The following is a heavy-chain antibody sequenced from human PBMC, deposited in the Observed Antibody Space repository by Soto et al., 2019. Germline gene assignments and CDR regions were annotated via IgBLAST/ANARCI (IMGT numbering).Heavy chain of an antibody. Sequence: SLTCAVSGYSITSGYYWGWIRQSRGKGLEWIGNIFHSGNTFYNPSLKSRVIISVDTSKNQFFLMLSSVTAADTAVYYCARDHLDKRRTRDYYYGMDVWGQGTTGTVSS. CDR3: ARDHLDKRRTRDYYYGMDV. CDR1: GYSITSGYY. J-gene: IGHJ6*02. CDR2: IFHSGNT. V-gene: IGHV4-38-2*02.